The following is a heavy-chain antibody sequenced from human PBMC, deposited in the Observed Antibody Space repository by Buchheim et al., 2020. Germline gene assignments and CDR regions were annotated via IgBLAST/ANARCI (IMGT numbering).Heavy chain of an antibody. CDR2: IKEDGSEK. CDR3: ARDQSGYEFYGGNTLFDY. J-gene: IGHJ4*02. D-gene: IGHD4-23*01. CDR1: GFTFSISW. V-gene: IGHV3-7*01. Sequence: EVQLVESGGGLVQPGGSLRLSCAASGFTFSISWMSWVRQAPGKGLEWVANIKEDGSEKYYVDSVKGRFTISRDNAKNSLYLQMNSLRAEDTAVYYCARDQSGYEFYGGNTLFDYWGQGTL.